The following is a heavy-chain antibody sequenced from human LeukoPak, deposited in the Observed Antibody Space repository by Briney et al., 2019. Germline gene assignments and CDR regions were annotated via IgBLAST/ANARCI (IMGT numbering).Heavy chain of an antibody. CDR3: ASNPITIFGVVNLYYFDY. CDR2: ISSSSSTI. CDR1: GFGFSSDW. D-gene: IGHD3-3*01. J-gene: IGHJ4*02. V-gene: IGHV3-48*04. Sequence: PGGSLRLSCVASGFGFSSDWMTWVRQAPGKGLEWVSYISSSSSTIYYADSVKGRYTISRDNAKNSLYLQMNSLRAEDTAVYYCASNPITIFGVVNLYYFDYWGQGTLVTVSS.